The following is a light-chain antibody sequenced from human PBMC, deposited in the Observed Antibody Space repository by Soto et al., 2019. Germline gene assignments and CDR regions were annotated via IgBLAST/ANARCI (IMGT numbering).Light chain of an antibody. CDR1: QRLLHSNGNIF. CDR2: LGF. Sequence: EIVMTQSPPSLTVTPGEPASISCSSSQRLLHSNGNIFLDWYLQKPGQSPQLLIYLGFNRASGVPDRVSGSGEGTDFTLKISRVEAEDAGVYDCMQALQTPYTFGQGNKLEIK. J-gene: IGKJ2*01. CDR3: MQALQTPYT. V-gene: IGKV2-28*01.